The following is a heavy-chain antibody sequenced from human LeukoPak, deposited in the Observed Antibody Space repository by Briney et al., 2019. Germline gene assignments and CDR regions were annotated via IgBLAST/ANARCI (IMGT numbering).Heavy chain of an antibody. J-gene: IGHJ4*02. D-gene: IGHD3-22*01. CDR3: ARDGGSTITMIKVYLKD. CDR2: ISYDGSNK. Sequence: GGSLRLSCAASGFTVSSNFMAWVRQAPGKGLEWVAVISYDGSNKYYADSVKGRFTISRDNSKNTLYLQMNSLRAEDTAVYYCARDGGSTITMIKVYLKDWGQGTLVTVSS. V-gene: IGHV3-30-3*01. CDR1: GFTVSSNF.